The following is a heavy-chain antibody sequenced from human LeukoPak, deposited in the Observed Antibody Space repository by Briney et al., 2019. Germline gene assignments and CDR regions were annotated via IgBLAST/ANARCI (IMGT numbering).Heavy chain of an antibody. CDR3: AGDRDRSGSQSY. CDR2: ISANNGNT. CDR1: GYTFTSYG. J-gene: IGHJ4*02. D-gene: IGHD1-26*01. V-gene: IGHV1-18*01. Sequence: EASVKVSCKASGYTFTSYGISWVRQAPGQGLEWMGWISANNGNTNYAQKLQGRVTITTDTSTSTAYMELRTLRSDDTAVYYCAGDRDRSGSQSYWGQGTLVTVSS.